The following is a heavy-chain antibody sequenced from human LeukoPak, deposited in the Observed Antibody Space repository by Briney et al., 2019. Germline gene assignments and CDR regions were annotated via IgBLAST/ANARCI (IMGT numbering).Heavy chain of an antibody. Sequence: ASVKVSCKASGGTFSSYAISWVRQAPGQGLEWMGRIIPILGIANYAQKFQGRVTITADKSTSTAYMELSSLRSEDTAVYYCARGHCGGDCYPFLYNWFDPWGQGTLVTVSS. CDR2: IIPILGIA. CDR1: GGTFSSYA. J-gene: IGHJ5*02. V-gene: IGHV1-69*04. CDR3: ARGHCGGDCYPFLYNWFDP. D-gene: IGHD2-21*02.